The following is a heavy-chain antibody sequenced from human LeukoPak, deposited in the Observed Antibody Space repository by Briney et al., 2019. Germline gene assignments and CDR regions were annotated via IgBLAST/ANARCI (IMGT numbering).Heavy chain of an antibody. CDR1: GFTFSSYG. V-gene: IGHV3-30*02. J-gene: IGHJ4*02. Sequence: GGSLRLSCAASGFTFSSYGMHWVRQAPGKGLEWVAFIRYDGSNKYYADSVKGRFTISRDNSKNTLYLQMNSLRAEDTAVYYCAKDIDIVVVPAANRNQDYWGQGTLVTVSS. CDR2: IRYDGSNK. CDR3: AKDIDIVVVPAANRNQDY. D-gene: IGHD2-2*01.